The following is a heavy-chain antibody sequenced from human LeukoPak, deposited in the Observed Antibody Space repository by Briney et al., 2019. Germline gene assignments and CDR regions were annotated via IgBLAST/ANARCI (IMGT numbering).Heavy chain of an antibody. J-gene: IGHJ2*01. CDR2: IYTSGST. D-gene: IGHD6-13*01. V-gene: IGHV4-4*07. CDR1: GGSISSYY. CDR3: ARYSSTWPYWYFDL. Sequence: SETLSLTCTVSGGSISSYYWSWIRQPAGKGLEWIGRIYTSGSTSYNPSLKSRVTMSVDTSKDQFSLKLSSVTAADTAVYYCARYSSTWPYWYFDLWGRGTLVTVSS.